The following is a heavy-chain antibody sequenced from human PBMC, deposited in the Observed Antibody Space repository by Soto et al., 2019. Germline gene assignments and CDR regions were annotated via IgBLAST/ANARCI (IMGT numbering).Heavy chain of an antibody. D-gene: IGHD2-21*01. CDR3: AREDATGEIAYFQH. CDR2: IYYSGST. V-gene: IGHV4-59*01. Sequence: QVQLQESGPGLVKPSETLALTCTVSGGSISSYYWSWIRQPPGKGLEWIGYIYYSGSTNYNPSLKSRVTISVDTAKNQFSLKLSSVTAADTAVYYCAREDATGEIAYFQHWGQGTLVTVSS. CDR1: GGSISSYY. J-gene: IGHJ1*01.